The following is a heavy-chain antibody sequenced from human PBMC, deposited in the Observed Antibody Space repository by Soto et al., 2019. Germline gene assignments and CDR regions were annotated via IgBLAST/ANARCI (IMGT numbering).Heavy chain of an antibody. CDR2: ISAYNGNT. CDR1: GYTFTSYG. J-gene: IGHJ4*02. Sequence: QVQLVQSGAEVKKPGASVKVSCKASGYTFTSYGISWVRQAPGQGLEWMGWISAYNGNTNYAQKLQGRVTMTTDTSTSTAYMELRSLRSYDTAVYYCAREVTGWGGSYRLPDYWGQGALVTVSS. CDR3: AREVTGWGGSYRLPDY. V-gene: IGHV1-18*01. D-gene: IGHD1-26*01.